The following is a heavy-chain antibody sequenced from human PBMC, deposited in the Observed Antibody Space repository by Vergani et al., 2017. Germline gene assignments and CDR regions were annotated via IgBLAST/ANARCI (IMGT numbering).Heavy chain of an antibody. Sequence: EVQLLESGGGLVQPGGSLRLSCAASGFTFSSYAMSWVRQAPGKGLEWVSAISGSGGSTYYADSVKGRFTISRDNAKNSLYLQMNSLRDEDTAVYYCARDGWDSSGWYYFDYWGQGTLVTVSS. V-gene: IGHV3-23*01. CDR2: ISGSGGST. J-gene: IGHJ4*02. D-gene: IGHD6-19*01. CDR3: ARDGWDSSGWYYFDY. CDR1: GFTFSSYA.